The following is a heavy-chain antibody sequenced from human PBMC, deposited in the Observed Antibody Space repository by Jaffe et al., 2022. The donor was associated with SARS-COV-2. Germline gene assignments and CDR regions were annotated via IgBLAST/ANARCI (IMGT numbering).Heavy chain of an antibody. Sequence: QVQLVESGGGVVQPGGSLRLSCVASGFTYNSYAMYWVRQAPGKGLEWVAIISYDGNEKSYADSVKGRVTISRDNSRNTLYLQLNSLRAEDTAMYFCARDLHPVAMVRGVIIYYNYMDVWGKGTTVTVSS. CDR3: ARDLHPVAMVRGVIIYYNYMDV. D-gene: IGHD3-10*01. CDR1: GFTYNSYA. V-gene: IGHV3-30*04. J-gene: IGHJ6*03. CDR2: ISYDGNEK.